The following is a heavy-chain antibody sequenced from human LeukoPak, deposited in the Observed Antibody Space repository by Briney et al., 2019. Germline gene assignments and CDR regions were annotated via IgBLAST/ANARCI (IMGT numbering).Heavy chain of an antibody. V-gene: IGHV1-3*01. Sequence: ASVKVSCKASGYTFTSYAMHWVRQVPGQRLEWMGWINAGNGNTKYSQKFQGRVTITADESTSTAYMELSSLRSEDTAVYYCARGTHDYGDYETLDYWGQGTLVTVSS. D-gene: IGHD4-17*01. CDR3: ARGTHDYGDYETLDY. CDR1: GYTFTSYA. CDR2: INAGNGNT. J-gene: IGHJ4*02.